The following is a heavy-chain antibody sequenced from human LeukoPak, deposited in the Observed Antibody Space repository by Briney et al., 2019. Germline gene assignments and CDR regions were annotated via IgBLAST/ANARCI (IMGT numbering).Heavy chain of an antibody. D-gene: IGHD1-26*01. CDR2: ISGGGST. CDR3: GRDLGGRSGY. V-gene: IGHV3-23*01. J-gene: IGHJ4*02. Sequence: GGSLRLSCAASGFTFSGYAMNWVRQAPGKGLEWVSGISGGGSTYYTDSVKGRFTISRDNSKNTLYLQMNSLRAEDTAVYYCGRDLGGRSGYWGQGTLVTVSS. CDR1: GFTFSGYA.